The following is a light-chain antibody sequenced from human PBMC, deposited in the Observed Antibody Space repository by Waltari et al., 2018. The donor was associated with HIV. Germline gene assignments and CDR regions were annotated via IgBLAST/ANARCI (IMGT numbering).Light chain of an antibody. J-gene: IGLJ2*01. V-gene: IGLV2-14*03. Sequence: QSALTQPASVSGFLGQSINISCTGISTDPRFYQYVPWYQQYPGKIPRLIIFDINNRPSGVSDHFSGSRSGNSASLTFSGLQSGDEAHYYCASNRLDYTLIFGGGTKLTVL. CDR1: STDPRFYQY. CDR3: ASNRLDYTLI. CDR2: DIN.